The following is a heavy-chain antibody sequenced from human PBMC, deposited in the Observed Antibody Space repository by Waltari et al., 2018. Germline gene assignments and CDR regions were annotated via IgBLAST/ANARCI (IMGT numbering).Heavy chain of an antibody. V-gene: IGHV3-15*01. CDR2: IKSKAYGGAT. Sequence: EVQLVESGGGLVKPGGSLRLSCAASGFTFSNAWMSWVRQAPGKGMEWVGRIKSKAYGGATEYAASVKGRFTIARDDSKSIAYLQMNSLKTEDTAVYYCIRTSSSGDYWGQGTLVTVSS. CDR1: GFTFSNAW. J-gene: IGHJ4*02. CDR3: IRTSSSGDY. D-gene: IGHD6-6*01.